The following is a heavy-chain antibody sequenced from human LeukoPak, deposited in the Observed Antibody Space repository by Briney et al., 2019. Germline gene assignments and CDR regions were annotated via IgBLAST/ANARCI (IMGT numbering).Heavy chain of an antibody. CDR1: GYTFTSYG. J-gene: IGHJ6*02. CDR2: ISAYNGNT. D-gene: IGHD3-3*01. Sequence: GASVKVSCKASGYTFTSYGISWVRQAPGQGLEWMGWISAYNGNTNYAQKLQGRVTMTTDTSTSTAYMELRSLRSDDTAVYYCARSTFWSGYLAGGMDVWGQGTTVTVSS. CDR3: ARSTFWSGYLAGGMDV. V-gene: IGHV1-18*01.